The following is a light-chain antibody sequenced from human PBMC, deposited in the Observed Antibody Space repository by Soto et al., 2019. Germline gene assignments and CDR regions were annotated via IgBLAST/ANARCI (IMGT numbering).Light chain of an antibody. J-gene: IGKJ1*01. Sequence: VMTKSPATVSVSQGERVNLSYRAIQSVGSNLAWYQQKPGQAPSLLIYYASSRATGIPARFSGSGSGTELTLTISSLQFEAVEVYCCQRYNYWPPSWTFGQGTMVDI. V-gene: IGKV3-15*01. CDR1: QSVGSN. CDR2: YAS. CDR3: QRYNYWPPSWT.